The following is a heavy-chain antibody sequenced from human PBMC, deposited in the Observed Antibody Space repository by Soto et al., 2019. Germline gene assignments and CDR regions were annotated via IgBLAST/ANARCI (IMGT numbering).Heavy chain of an antibody. CDR2: IRSKANSYAT. V-gene: IGHV3-73*01. CDR1: GFTFSGSA. J-gene: IGHJ5*02. Sequence: PGGSLRLSCAASGFTFSGSAMHWVRQASGKGLEWVGRIRSKANSYATAYAASVKGRFTISRDDSKNTAYLQMNSLKTEDTAVYYCTAGLEYSSPTLESWGQGTLVTVSS. CDR3: TAGLEYSSPTLES. D-gene: IGHD6-6*01.